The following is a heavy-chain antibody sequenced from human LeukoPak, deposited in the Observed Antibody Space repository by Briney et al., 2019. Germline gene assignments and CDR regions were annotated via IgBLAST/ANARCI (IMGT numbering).Heavy chain of an antibody. CDR3: ARDYPPPPVAGPYYLDY. J-gene: IGHJ4*02. Sequence: GGSLRLSCAASGFTFSLYWMSWVRQAPGTGLDWVANIKQDGSEKYYVDSVKGRFTISRDNAKNSLYLQMNSLTAEDTAIYYCARDYPPPPVAGPYYLDYWGQGTLVTVSS. V-gene: IGHV3-7*05. D-gene: IGHD6-19*01. CDR2: IKQDGSEK. CDR1: GFTFSLYW.